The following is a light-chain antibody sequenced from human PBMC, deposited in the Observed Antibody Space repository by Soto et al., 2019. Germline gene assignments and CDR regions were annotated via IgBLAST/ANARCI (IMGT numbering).Light chain of an antibody. CDR1: QSVSSSY. CDR3: QQYGNSPYT. Sequence: EIVLTQSPGTLSLSPGERATLSCRASQSVSSSYLAWYQQNPGQAPRLLIYGASSRATGIPDRFSGSESGAEFTLTISRLEPEDFAVYYCQQYGNSPYTFGQGTRLEIK. V-gene: IGKV3-20*01. CDR2: GAS. J-gene: IGKJ5*01.